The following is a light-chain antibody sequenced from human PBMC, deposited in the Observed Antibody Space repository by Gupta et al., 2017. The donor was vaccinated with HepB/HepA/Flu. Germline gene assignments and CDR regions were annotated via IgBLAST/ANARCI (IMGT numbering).Light chain of an antibody. CDR2: GNS. CDR3: QSYDSSLSGWV. CDR1: SSNIGAGYD. Sequence: SVLTPPPSVSAAPGQVTTTCSTSSSSNIGAGYDVHWYQQLPGTAPKLLIYGNSNRPSGVPDRFSGSKSGTSASLAITGLQAEDEADYYCQSYDSSLSGWVFGGGTKLTVL. V-gene: IGLV1-40*01. J-gene: IGLJ3*02.